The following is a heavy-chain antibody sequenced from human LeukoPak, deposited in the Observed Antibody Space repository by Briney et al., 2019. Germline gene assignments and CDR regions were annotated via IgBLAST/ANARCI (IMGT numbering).Heavy chain of an antibody. J-gene: IGHJ4*02. V-gene: IGHV3-23*01. Sequence: GGSLRLSCAASGFTFSTYAMSWVRQAPGKGLEWVSAISGSTGRTYYADSVKGRFTISRDNSKNTLYLQMNNLRAEDTAVYYCAPRVVGSAPFDYWGQGTLVTVSS. CDR1: GFTFSTYA. CDR2: ISGSTGRT. D-gene: IGHD2-15*01. CDR3: APRVVGSAPFDY.